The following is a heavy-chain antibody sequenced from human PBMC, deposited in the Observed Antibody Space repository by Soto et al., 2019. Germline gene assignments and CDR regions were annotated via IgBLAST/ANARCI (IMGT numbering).Heavy chain of an antibody. V-gene: IGHV1-3*01. CDR2: INGVNGNT. D-gene: IGHD4-4*01. CDR1: GYTFRASS. CDR3: ARGSNAGLDY. Sequence: QVQVVQSGAEVNKPGASVKVSCKASGYTFRASSMNWVRQAPGQRLEGMGWINGVNGNTEYSQTFQGRVRITRDTSSSIAYMELSSLRPEDTAVYYCARGSNAGLDYWGQGTLVTVSS. J-gene: IGHJ4*02.